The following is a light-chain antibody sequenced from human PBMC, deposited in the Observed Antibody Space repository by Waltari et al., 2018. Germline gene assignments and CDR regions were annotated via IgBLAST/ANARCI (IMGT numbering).Light chain of an antibody. CDR2: DAS. CDR3: QQRSNWPPIT. V-gene: IGKV3-11*01. CDR1: QSVSSY. J-gene: IGKJ3*01. Sequence: EIVLTQSTATLSLSPGDRATLSCRASQSVSSYLAWYQQKPGQAPRLLIYDASNRATGIPARFSGSGSGTDFTLTISSLEPEDFAVYYCQQRSNWPPITFGPGTKVDIK.